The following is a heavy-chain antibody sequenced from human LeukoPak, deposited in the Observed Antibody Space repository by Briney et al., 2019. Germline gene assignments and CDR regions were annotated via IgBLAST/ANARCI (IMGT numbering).Heavy chain of an antibody. D-gene: IGHD4-17*01. V-gene: IGHV4-34*01. CDR1: GGSFSGYY. CDR3: ARGGHDYGDYEVFDC. J-gene: IGHJ4*02. Sequence: SETLSLPCAVYGGSFSGYYWSWIRQSPGKGLEWIGEINHRGRANYNPSLKSRVSISVDTSRNQFSLKLNSVTAADTAVYYCARGGHDYGDYEVFDCWGQGTLVTVSS. CDR2: INHRGRA.